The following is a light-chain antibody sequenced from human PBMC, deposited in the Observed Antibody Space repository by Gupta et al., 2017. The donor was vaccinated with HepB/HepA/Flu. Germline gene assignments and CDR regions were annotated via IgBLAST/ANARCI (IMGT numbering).Light chain of an antibody. Sequence: EIVLTQSPGTLSLSPGQRVSLSCRASQTVRYRYLAWYQQKPGQTPSPLIYGSSNRATGVPDRFIGSGSGTDFTLTISILEPEDFAVYYCQQYDNSPFSFGQGTKLEIK. CDR1: QTVRYRY. CDR3: QQYDNSPFS. CDR2: GSS. V-gene: IGKV3-20*01. J-gene: IGKJ2*01.